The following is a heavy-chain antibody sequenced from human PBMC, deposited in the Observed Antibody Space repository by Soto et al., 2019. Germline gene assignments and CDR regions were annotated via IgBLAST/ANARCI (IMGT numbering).Heavy chain of an antibody. J-gene: IGHJ6*04. CDR2: ISAYNGNT. Sequence: GPSVKVSCKASAYTFTSYGISWVRQAPGQGLEWMGWISAYNGNTNYAQKLQGRVTMATDTSTSTAYMELRSLRSDDTAVYYCARGSWEYGTYYDFWSGYRTLPMDVWGKGTTVTVSS. CDR1: AYTFTSYG. V-gene: IGHV1-18*01. CDR3: ARGSWEYGTYYDFWSGYRTLPMDV. D-gene: IGHD3-3*01.